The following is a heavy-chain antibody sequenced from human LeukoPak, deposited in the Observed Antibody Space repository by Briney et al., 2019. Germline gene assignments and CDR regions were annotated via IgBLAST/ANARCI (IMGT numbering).Heavy chain of an antibody. V-gene: IGHV4-59*01. CDR2: IYYSGST. CDR1: GGSISSYY. CDR3: SRVRGGFDY. J-gene: IGHJ4*02. D-gene: IGHD3-10*01. Sequence: SETLSLTCTVSGGSISSYYWSWIRQPPGKGLEWIGYIYYSGSTNYNPSLKSRVTISVDTSKNQFSLKLSAVTAADTAVDYCSRVRGGFDYWGQGTLVTVSS.